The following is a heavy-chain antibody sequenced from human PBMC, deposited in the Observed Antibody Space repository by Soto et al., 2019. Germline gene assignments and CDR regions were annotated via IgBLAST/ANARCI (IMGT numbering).Heavy chain of an antibody. D-gene: IGHD3-10*01. CDR1: GFTFTNAW. V-gene: IGHV3-23*01. CDR2: ISGSGGST. CDR3: AKDLGSRGSGSYYKREYYYYGMDV. J-gene: IGHJ6*02. Sequence: GGSLRLSCAASGFTFTNAWMSWVRQAPGKGLEWVSAISGSGGSTYYADSVKGRFTISRDNSKNTLYLQMNSLRAEDTAVYYCAKDLGSRGSGSYYKREYYYYGMDVWGQGTTVTVSS.